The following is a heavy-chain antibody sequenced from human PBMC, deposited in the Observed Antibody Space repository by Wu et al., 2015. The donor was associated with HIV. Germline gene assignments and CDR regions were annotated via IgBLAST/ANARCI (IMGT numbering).Heavy chain of an antibody. CDR2: IIPLFGTA. J-gene: IGHJ6*02. V-gene: IGHV1-69*01. CDR1: GDTFSNYA. Sequence: QVQLVQSGAEVKKPGSSVKVSCKAPGDTFSNYAINWVRQAPGQGLEWMGGIIPLFGTANYAQKFQGSVTITADESASTAYMELSSLRSEDTAVYYCARDRYTSSQYGMDVWGQGTTVTVSS. D-gene: IGHD2-2*01. CDR3: ARDRYTSSQYGMDV.